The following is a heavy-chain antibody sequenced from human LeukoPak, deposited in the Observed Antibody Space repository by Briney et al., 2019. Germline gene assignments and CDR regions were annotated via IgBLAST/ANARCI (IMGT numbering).Heavy chain of an antibody. Sequence: GRSLRLSCAASGFTFVSYGIGSVRPAPGKGLGWVGGISDDGRRNDYADSVKGRFTISRDNSKDTLYLQMNSLRADDTAVYYCAKRPSYCGDYVSYFDYWGQGTLVTVSS. J-gene: IGHJ4*02. D-gene: IGHD4-17*01. CDR3: AKRPSYCGDYVSYFDY. CDR2: ISDDGRRN. V-gene: IGHV3-30*18. CDR1: GFTFVSYG.